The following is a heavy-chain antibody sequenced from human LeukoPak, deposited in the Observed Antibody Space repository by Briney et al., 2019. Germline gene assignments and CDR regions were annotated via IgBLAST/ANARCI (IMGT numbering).Heavy chain of an antibody. CDR3: ARGVAGLFDY. D-gene: IGHD6-19*01. Sequence: ASVKVSCKASGYTFTSYYMHWVRQAPGQGLEWMGIINPSGGSTSYAQKFQGRVTMTRDTSTSTAYMELRSLRSDDTAVYYCARGVAGLFDYWGQGTLVTVSS. CDR2: INPSGGST. CDR1: GYTFTSYY. V-gene: IGHV1-46*01. J-gene: IGHJ4*02.